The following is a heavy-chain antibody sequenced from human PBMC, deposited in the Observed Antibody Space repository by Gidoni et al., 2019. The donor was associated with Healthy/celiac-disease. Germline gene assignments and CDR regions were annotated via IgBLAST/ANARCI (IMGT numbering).Heavy chain of an antibody. V-gene: IGHV3-48*02. CDR1: GFRSSSFS. CDR2: ISSSSQTR. Sequence: EVQLVESMGGLVQPGVSLRLSCAASGFRSSSFSMTWVRQAPGKGMEWVSYISSSSQTRHYTDSVKGRFTIYRDNDKHSLYLQTNSLRDEDTAVYYCERGHDYFDSWGQGTLVTVSS. J-gene: IGHJ4*02. CDR3: ERGHDYFDS.